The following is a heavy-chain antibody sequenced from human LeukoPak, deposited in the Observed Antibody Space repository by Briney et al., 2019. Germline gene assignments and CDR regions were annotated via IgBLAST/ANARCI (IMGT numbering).Heavy chain of an antibody. J-gene: IGHJ6*02. D-gene: IGHD3-3*01. CDR1: GGTFSSYA. V-gene: IGHV1-46*01. Sequence: RWASVKVSCKASGGTFSSYAISWVRQAPGQGLEWMGIINPSGGSTSYAQKFQGRVTMTRDTSTSTVYMELSSLRSEDTAVYYCARAYDFWSGSGRGYQIYYYYYGMDVWGQGTTVTVSS. CDR2: INPSGGST. CDR3: ARAYDFWSGSGRGYQIYYYYYGMDV.